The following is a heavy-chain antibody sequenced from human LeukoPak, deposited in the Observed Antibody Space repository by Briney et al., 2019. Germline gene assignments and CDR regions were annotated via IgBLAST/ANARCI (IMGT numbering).Heavy chain of an antibody. CDR3: VRHRGYYYYYYRDV. J-gene: IGHJ6*03. CDR1: GGSISSSTSY. CDR2: MYYSGST. Sequence: SETLSLTCSVSGGSISSSTSYWGWIRQPPGTGLEWIGSMYYSGSTYYNPSLKSRVTISVDTSKNQFSLNLSSVTTADTAVYYCVRHRGYYYYYYRDVWGKGTTVTVSS. V-gene: IGHV4-39*01.